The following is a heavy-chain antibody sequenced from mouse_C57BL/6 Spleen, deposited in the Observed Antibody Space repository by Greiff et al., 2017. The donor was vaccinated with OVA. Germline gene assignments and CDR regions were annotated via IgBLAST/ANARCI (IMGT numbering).Heavy chain of an antibody. V-gene: IGHV5-9-1*02. CDR2: ISSGGDYI. CDR3: TRGRVYDGYLYWYFDV. J-gene: IGHJ1*03. D-gene: IGHD2-3*01. CDR1: GFTFSSYA. Sequence: EVHLVESGEGLVKPGGSLKLSCAASGFTFSSYAMSWVRQTPEKRLEWVAYISSGGDYIYYADTVKGRFTISRDNARNTLYLQMSSLKSEDTAMYYCTRGRVYDGYLYWYFDVWGTGTTVTVSS.